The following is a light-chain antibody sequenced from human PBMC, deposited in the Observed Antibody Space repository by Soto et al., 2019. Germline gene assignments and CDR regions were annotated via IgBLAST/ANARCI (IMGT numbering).Light chain of an antibody. J-gene: IGKJ1*01. CDR3: QHYNSYSEA. Sequence: DIQMTQSPSTLSGSVGDRVTITCRASQTISSWLAWYQQKPGKAPKLLIYKPSTLKSGVPSRFSGSGSGTEFTRTISSLQPDDFATYYCQHYNSYSEAFGQGTKVELK. CDR1: QTISSW. V-gene: IGKV1-5*03. CDR2: KPS.